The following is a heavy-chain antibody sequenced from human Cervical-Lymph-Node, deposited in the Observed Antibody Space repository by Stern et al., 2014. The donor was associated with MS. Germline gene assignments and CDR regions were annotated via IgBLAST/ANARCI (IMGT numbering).Heavy chain of an antibody. CDR1: GFAVSDYY. V-gene: IGHV3-11*01. CDR2: ISSSGTTI. Sequence: VQLVESGGGLVKPGGSLRLSCEASGFAVSDYYMTWIRQAPGQGPEWVSYISSSGTTIYYADSVRGRFTISRDNAKNSLSLQMNSLRAEDTAVYYCARCGGDCVLDGFDIWGQGTMVTVSS. D-gene: IGHD2-21*02. CDR3: ARCGGDCVLDGFDI. J-gene: IGHJ3*02.